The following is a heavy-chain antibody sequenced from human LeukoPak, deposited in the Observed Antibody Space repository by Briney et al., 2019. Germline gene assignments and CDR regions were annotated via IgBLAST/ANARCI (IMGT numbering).Heavy chain of an antibody. Sequence: GGSLRLSCAASGFTFSSYAMSWVRQAPGKGLEWVSAISGSDSSTYYADSVKGRFTISRDNSKNTLYLQMNSLRAEDTAVYYCANIPYYYGSGTYSPKAFDIWGQGTMVTVSS. CDR1: GFTFSSYA. J-gene: IGHJ3*02. D-gene: IGHD3-10*01. V-gene: IGHV3-23*01. CDR3: ANIPYYYGSGTYSPKAFDI. CDR2: ISGSDSST.